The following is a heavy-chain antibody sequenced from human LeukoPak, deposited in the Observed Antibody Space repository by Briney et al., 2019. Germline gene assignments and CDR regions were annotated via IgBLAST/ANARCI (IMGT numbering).Heavy chain of an antibody. CDR2: IKQDGSVI. D-gene: IGHD5-24*01. CDR1: GFSYSTHW. Sequence: GGSLRLSCAASGFSYSTHWMSWFRQAPGKGLEWVALIKQDGSVIHYVDSVKGRFTISRDNAKNSLSLQMNSLRADDTAVYYCAGDEGWTFDIWGQGTKVTVSS. V-gene: IGHV3-7*01. CDR3: AGDEGWTFDI. J-gene: IGHJ3*02.